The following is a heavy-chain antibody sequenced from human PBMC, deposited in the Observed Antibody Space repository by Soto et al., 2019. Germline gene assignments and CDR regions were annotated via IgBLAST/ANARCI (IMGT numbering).Heavy chain of an antibody. J-gene: IGHJ4*02. CDR1: GVSIKSGGYY. CDR2: IHYTGST. Sequence: QVQLQESGPGLVKPSLTLSLTCSVSGVSIKSGGYYWTWIRQRPGKVLEWIAYIHYTGSTNYNPSLKSRLTVSLDTSKNLFSLNLQSVTAADTAVYFWARGLDGGYPYASDNWGQGTLVTVSS. V-gene: IGHV4-31*03. CDR3: ARGLDGGYPYASDN. D-gene: IGHD5-18*01.